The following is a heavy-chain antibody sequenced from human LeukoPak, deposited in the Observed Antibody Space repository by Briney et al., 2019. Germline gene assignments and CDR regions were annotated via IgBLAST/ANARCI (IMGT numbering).Heavy chain of an antibody. CDR1: VYTFTNYY. J-gene: IGHJ3*02. CDR2: INPSGSST. Sequence: ASVTVSCKASVYTFTNYYIHWVRQAPGQGLEWTGIINPSGSSTSYAQKFQGRVTMTRDTSTSTVYMELSSLRSEDTAVYYCAGGTTNTKGAFDMWGQGTMVTVSS. D-gene: IGHD2-8*01. V-gene: IGHV1-46*01. CDR3: AGGTTNTKGAFDM.